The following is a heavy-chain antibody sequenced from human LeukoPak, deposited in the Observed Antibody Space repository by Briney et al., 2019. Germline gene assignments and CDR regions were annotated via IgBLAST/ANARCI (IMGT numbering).Heavy chain of an antibody. D-gene: IGHD5-18*01. CDR1: GYTFTSYD. CDR2: MNPNSGNT. J-gene: IGHJ4*02. V-gene: IGHV1-8*01. Sequence: ASVKVSCKASGYTFTSYDINWVRQATGQGLEWMGWMNPNSGNTGYAQKFRGRVTMTRNTSISTAYMELSSLRSEDTAVYYCARARYSYGYVFDYWGQGTLVTVSS. CDR3: ARARYSYGYVFDY.